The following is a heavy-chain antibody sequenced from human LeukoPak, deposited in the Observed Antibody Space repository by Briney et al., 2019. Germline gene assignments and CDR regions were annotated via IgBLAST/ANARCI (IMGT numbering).Heavy chain of an antibody. CDR3: ARDKLIAARPYAFDI. V-gene: IGHV4-59*01. J-gene: IGHJ3*02. CDR1: GGSISSYY. Sequence: SETLSLTCTVSGGSISSYYWSWIRQPPGKGLEWIGYIYYRGSTNYNPSLKSRVTISVDTSKNQFSLKLSSVTAADTAVYYCARDKLIAARPYAFDIWGQGTMVTVSS. D-gene: IGHD6-6*01. CDR2: IYYRGST.